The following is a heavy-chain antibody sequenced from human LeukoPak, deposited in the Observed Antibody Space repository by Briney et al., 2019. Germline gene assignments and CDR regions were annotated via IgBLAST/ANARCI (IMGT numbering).Heavy chain of an antibody. V-gene: IGHV4-34*01. CDR2: INHSGST. J-gene: IGHJ3*02. CDR3: ARPSGGDFWSGYFENDAFDI. Sequence: PSETLSLTCAVYGGSFSGYYWSWLRQPPGKGLEWIGEINHSGSTNYNPSLKSRVTISVDTSKNQFSLKLSSVTAADTAVYYCARPSGGDFWSGYFENDAFDIWGQGTMVTVSS. CDR1: GGSFSGYY. D-gene: IGHD3-3*01.